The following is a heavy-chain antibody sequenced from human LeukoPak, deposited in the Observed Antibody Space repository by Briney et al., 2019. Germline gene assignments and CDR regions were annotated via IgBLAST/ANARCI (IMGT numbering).Heavy chain of an antibody. D-gene: IGHD5-18*01. V-gene: IGHV3-48*02. Sequence: GGSLRLSCAASGFAFSDYSMNWDRQAPGKGREWVSYISSSDNTIHYADSVKGRFTISRDNAKNSLYLEMNSLRDEDTAVYYCARVHRGYSYGRLDYWGQGTLVTVSS. CDR3: ARVHRGYSYGRLDY. CDR1: GFAFSDYS. J-gene: IGHJ4*02. CDR2: ISSSDNTI.